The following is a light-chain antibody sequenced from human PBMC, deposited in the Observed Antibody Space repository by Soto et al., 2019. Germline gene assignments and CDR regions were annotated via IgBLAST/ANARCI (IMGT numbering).Light chain of an antibody. CDR2: KAS. Sequence: DIQMTQSPSTLSASVGDRVTITCRASQSISNWLAWYQQKPGKAPKVLIYKASSLQSGVPSRFSGSGSGTECTLTISSVQPDDFATYCCQQYNSYPYTFGQGTKLEIK. CDR1: QSISNW. J-gene: IGKJ2*01. CDR3: QQYNSYPYT. V-gene: IGKV1-5*03.